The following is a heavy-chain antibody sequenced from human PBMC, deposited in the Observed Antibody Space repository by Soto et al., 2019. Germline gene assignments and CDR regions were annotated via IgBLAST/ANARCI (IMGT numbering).Heavy chain of an antibody. D-gene: IGHD6-13*01. V-gene: IGHV4-4*02. CDR2: IYHSGST. CDR1: GGSISSSNW. J-gene: IGHJ4*02. Sequence: QVQLQESGPGLVKPSGTLSLTCAVSGGSISSSNWWSWVRQPPGKGLEWIGEIYHSGSTNYNPSLQSRVTISVDKSMNQFSLELSSVTAADTAVYYCARAAMGGSSWPFDYWGQGTLVTVSS. CDR3: ARAAMGGSSWPFDY.